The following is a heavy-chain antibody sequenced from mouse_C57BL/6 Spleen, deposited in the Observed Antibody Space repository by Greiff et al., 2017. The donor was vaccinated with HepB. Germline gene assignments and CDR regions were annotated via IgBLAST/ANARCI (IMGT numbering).Heavy chain of an antibody. D-gene: IGHD1-1*01. Sequence: QVQLQQSGPELVKPGASVKISCKASGYAFSSSWMNWVKQRPGKGLEWIGRIYPGDGDTNYNGKFKGKATLTADKSSSTAYMQLSSLTSEDSAVDVCERTTPDGSSYKYAMDYWGQGTSVTVSS. V-gene: IGHV1-82*01. CDR1: GYAFSSSW. J-gene: IGHJ4*01. CDR2: IYPGDGDT. CDR3: ERTTPDGSSYKYAMDY.